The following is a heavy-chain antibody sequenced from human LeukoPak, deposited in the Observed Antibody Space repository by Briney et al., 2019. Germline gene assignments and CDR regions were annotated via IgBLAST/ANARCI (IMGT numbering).Heavy chain of an antibody. Sequence: GKSLRLSCAASGSTFSTYAMSWVRQAPGKGLEWVAGVSAGGGRTYYVDSVKGRFTISRDNSKNTLYLQMNSLRVEDTALYYCAKKDGDYLGHPDYWGQGTLVTVSS. CDR3: AKKDGDYLGHPDY. V-gene: IGHV3-23*01. D-gene: IGHD4-17*01. CDR1: GSTFSTYA. CDR2: VSAGGGRT. J-gene: IGHJ4*02.